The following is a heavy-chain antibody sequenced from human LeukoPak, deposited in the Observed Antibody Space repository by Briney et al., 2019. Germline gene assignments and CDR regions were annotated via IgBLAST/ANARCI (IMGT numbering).Heavy chain of an antibody. CDR1: GGSISTSNW. J-gene: IGHJ5*02. D-gene: IGHD3-22*01. CDR2: IYHSGST. CDR3: ARLLPGTTYYYDSSGYFAGQNWFDP. V-gene: IGHV4-4*02. Sequence: SETLSLTCAVSGGSISTSNWWSWVRQPPGKGLEWIGEIYHSGSTNYNPSFKSRVTISVDKSKNHLSLKLSSVTAADTAVYYCARLLPGTTYYYDSSGYFAGQNWFDPWGQGTLVTVSS.